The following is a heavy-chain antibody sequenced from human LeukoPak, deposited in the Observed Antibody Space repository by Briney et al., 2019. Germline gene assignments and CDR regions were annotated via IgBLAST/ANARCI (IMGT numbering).Heavy chain of an antibody. CDR1: GGSISSGGYY. J-gene: IGHJ5*02. V-gene: IGHV4-31*11. CDR3: AREGYCSGGSCYVGWFDP. D-gene: IGHD2-15*01. CDR2: IYYSGST. Sequence: SGTLSLTCAVSGGSISSGGYYWSWIRQHPGKGLEWIGYIYYSGSTYYNPSLKSRVTISVDTSKNQFSLKLSSVTAADTAVYYCAREGYCSGGSCYVGWFDPWGQGTLVTVSS.